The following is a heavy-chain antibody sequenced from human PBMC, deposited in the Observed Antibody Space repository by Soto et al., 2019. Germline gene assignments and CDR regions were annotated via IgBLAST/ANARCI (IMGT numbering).Heavy chain of an antibody. Sequence: EVQLVESGGGLVKPGGSLRLSCGGSGFTFSNPWMNWVRQAPGKGLEWVGRIKSKSDGGTTDYATPMKGRFTISRDDSKNMLYLQMNRLQTEDTAVYFCARSYHTYYFDYWGRGTLVAVSS. D-gene: IGHD1-26*01. CDR1: GFTFSNPW. V-gene: IGHV3-15*07. CDR3: ARSYHTYYFDY. J-gene: IGHJ4*01. CDR2: IKSKSDGGTT.